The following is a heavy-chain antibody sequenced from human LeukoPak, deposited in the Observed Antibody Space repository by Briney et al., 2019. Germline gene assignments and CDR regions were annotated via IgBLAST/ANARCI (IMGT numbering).Heavy chain of an antibody. CDR2: INSDGSST. V-gene: IGHV3-74*03. D-gene: IGHD3-16*01. CDR1: GXTFSSYW. J-gene: IGHJ3*02. CDR3: ATSSVWGGAFNI. Sequence: GGSLRLSCAASGXTFSSYWMHWVRQAPGKGLVWVSRINSDGSSTTYADSVQGRFTISRDNAKNTLYLQMSSLRAEDTAVYYCATSSVWGGAFNIWGQGTMVTVSS.